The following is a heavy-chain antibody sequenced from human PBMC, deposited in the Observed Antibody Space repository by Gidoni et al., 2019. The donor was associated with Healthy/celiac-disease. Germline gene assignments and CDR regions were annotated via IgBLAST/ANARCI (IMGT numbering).Heavy chain of an antibody. Sequence: QVQLQQWGAGLLKPSETLSLTCAVYGGSFSGYYWSWIRQPPGKGLEWIGEINHSGSTNYNPSLKSRVTISVDTSKNQFSLKLSSVTAADTAVYYCARALRFVAVRPRGYWYFDLWGRGTLVTVSS. J-gene: IGHJ2*01. CDR3: ARALRFVAVRPRGYWYFDL. CDR2: INHSGST. D-gene: IGHD6-19*01. CDR1: GGSFSGYY. V-gene: IGHV4-34*01.